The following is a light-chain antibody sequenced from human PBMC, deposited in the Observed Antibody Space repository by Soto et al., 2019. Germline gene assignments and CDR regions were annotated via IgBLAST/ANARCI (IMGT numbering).Light chain of an antibody. V-gene: IGKV3-20*01. CDR3: QQYGSSPRT. J-gene: IGKJ3*01. CDR1: QRISSN. CDR2: GAS. Sequence: VMPQSPATLAVSPGGRGTLFCRASQRISSNLAWYQQRPGQAPRLLIYGASSRATGIPDRFSGSGSGTDFTLTISRLEPEDFAVYYCQQYGSSPRTFGPGTKVDIK.